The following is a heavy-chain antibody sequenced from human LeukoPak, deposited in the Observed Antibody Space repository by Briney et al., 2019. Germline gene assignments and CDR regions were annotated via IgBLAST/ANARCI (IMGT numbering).Heavy chain of an antibody. CDR1: GFTFDDYG. D-gene: IGHD3-3*01. J-gene: IGHJ6*03. V-gene: IGHV3-20*04. Sequence: GGSLRLSCAASGFTFDDYGMSWVRQAPGKGLEWVSGINWNGGSTVYADSVKGRFTISRDNAKNSLYLQMNSLRAEDTALYYCARGFRGDITIFGVAPRPMDVWGKGTTVTVSS. CDR3: ARGFRGDITIFGVAPRPMDV. CDR2: INWNGGST.